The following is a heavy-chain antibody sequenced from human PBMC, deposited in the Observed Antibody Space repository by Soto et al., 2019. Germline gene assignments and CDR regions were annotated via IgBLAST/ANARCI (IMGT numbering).Heavy chain of an antibody. J-gene: IGHJ5*02. Sequence: GGSLRLSCAASGFTFSSYNINWVRQAPGKGLEWVSSISSSSSYIYYADSVKGRFTISRDNAKNSLYLQMNSLRAEDTAVYYCALYLSWSFDPWGQGTLVTVSS. CDR1: GFTFSSYN. D-gene: IGHD2-8*02. CDR2: ISSSSSYI. CDR3: ALYLSWSFDP. V-gene: IGHV3-21*01.